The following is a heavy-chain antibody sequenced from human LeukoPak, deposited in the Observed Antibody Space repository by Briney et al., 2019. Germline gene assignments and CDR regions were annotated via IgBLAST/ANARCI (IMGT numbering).Heavy chain of an antibody. J-gene: IGHJ5*02. CDR2: IYYRSKWYS. D-gene: IGHD3-10*01. CDR3: TGGGLVRGSLHWFDP. CDR1: GDSVSGGSAG. V-gene: IGHV6-1*01. Sequence: SQTLSLTCAISGDSVSGGSAGWNWIRQSPSRGLEWLGKIYYRSKWYSDYAISVKSRITINPDTSRNQFSLQLNSVTHDDTAVYYCTGGGLVRGSLHWFDPWGQGTLVTVSS.